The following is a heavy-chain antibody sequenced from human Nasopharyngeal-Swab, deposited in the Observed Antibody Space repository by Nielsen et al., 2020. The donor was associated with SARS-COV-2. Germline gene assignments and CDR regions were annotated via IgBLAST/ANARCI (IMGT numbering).Heavy chain of an antibody. J-gene: IGHJ1*01. D-gene: IGHD3-3*01. CDR2: ISHAGSDK. V-gene: IGHV3-30*04. CDR1: GFTLSGFP. Sequence: GGSLRLSCAASGFTLSGFPMHWVRQAPGKGMEWVALISHAGSDKYYADSVKGRFTISRDNSKNMLFVQMNSLRAEDTAVYYCARDYYDFWSGYYMGYFHLWGQGTLVTVSS. CDR3: ARDYYDFWSGYYMGYFHL.